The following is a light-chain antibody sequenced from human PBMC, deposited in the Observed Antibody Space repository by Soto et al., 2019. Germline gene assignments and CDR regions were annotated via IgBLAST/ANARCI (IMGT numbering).Light chain of an antibody. CDR1: QSVRST. CDR3: HQYHNWPWT. J-gene: IGKJ1*01. Sequence: EIVLTQSPGTLSLSPGEGATLACRASQSVRSTYLAWYQQKPGQAPRLLIYGTSTRATGIPARFSGSGSETEFTLTISSLQSEDFAVYYCHQYHNWPWTFGQGTKVDI. V-gene: IGKV3-15*01. CDR2: GTS.